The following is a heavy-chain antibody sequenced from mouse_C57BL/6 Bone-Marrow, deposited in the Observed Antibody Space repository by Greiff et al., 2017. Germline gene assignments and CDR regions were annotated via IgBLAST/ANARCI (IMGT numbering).Heavy chain of an antibody. J-gene: IGHJ4*01. V-gene: IGHV1-81*01. CDR2: IYPRSGNT. CDR3: ARYDYYYAMDY. Sequence: VQLQQSGAELARPGASVKLSCKASGYTFTSYGISWVKQRPGQGLEWIGEIYPRSGNTYYNEKFKGKATPTADKSSSTAYMELRSLTSEDSAVYFCARYDYYYAMDYWGQGTSVTVSS. CDR1: GYTFTSYG. D-gene: IGHD2-4*01.